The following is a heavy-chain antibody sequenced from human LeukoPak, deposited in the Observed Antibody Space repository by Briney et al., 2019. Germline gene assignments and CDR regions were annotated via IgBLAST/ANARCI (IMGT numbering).Heavy chain of an antibody. V-gene: IGHV3-30-3*02. CDR3: AKSSSGYYYATKQPPDY. CDR2: ISYDGSNK. D-gene: IGHD3-22*01. Sequence: PGRSLRLSCAASGFTFSSYAMHWVRQAPGKGLEWVAVISYDGSNKYYADSVKGRFTISRDNSKNTLYLQINSLRAEDTAVYYCAKSSSGYYYATKQPPDYWGQGTLVTVSS. CDR1: GFTFSSYA. J-gene: IGHJ4*02.